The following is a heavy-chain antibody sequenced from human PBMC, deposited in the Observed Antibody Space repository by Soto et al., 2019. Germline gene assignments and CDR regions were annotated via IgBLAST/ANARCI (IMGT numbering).Heavy chain of an antibody. CDR1: GGSISSYY. J-gene: IGHJ5*02. V-gene: IGHV4-59*08. CDR3: ARLDWYYYGSGSYYNSWFDP. CDR2: IYYSGST. Sequence: PSETLSLTCTVSGGSISSYYWSWIRQPPGKGLEWIGYIYYSGSTNYNPSLKSRVTISVDTSKNQFSLKLSSVTAADTAVYYCARLDWYYYGSGSYYNSWFDPWGQGTLVTVSS. D-gene: IGHD3-10*01.